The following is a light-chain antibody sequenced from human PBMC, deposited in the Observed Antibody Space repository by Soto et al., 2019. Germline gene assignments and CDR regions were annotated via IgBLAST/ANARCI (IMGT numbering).Light chain of an antibody. CDR1: SSDIGAYNY. V-gene: IGLV2-14*01. CDR3: SSYTSSSAYV. J-gene: IGLJ1*01. Sequence: QSVLTQPASVSGSPGQSITISCTGTSSDIGAYNYVSWYQQYPGKAPKLMISEVSHRPSGVSDRFSGSKSGNTASLTISGLQAEDEADYYCSSYTSSSAYVFGTGTKVTVL. CDR2: EVS.